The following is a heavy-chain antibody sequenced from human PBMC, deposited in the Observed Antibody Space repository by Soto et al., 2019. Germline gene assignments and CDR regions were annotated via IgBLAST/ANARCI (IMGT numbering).Heavy chain of an antibody. Sequence: SSETLSLTCTVSGGSVSSGSYYWSWIRQPPGKGLEWIGYIYYSGSTNYNPSLKSRVTISVDTSKNQFSLKLSSVTAADTAVYYCARGRTSNWNYGRWFDPWGQGTLVTVSS. CDR2: IYYSGST. D-gene: IGHD1-7*01. CDR1: GGSVSSGSYY. CDR3: ARGRTSNWNYGRWFDP. V-gene: IGHV4-61*01. J-gene: IGHJ5*02.